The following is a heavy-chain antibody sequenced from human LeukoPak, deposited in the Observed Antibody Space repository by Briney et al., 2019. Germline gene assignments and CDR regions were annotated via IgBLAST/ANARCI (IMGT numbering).Heavy chain of an antibody. V-gene: IGHV1-46*01. CDR1: GYTFTSYY. CDR3: ARENTYGYSYGMDV. D-gene: IGHD3-22*01. J-gene: IGHJ6*02. Sequence: ASVKVSCKASGYTFTSYYMYWVRQAPGQGLEWMGIINSSGGNTSYVQNFQGRVTMTRDTSARIVYMELRSLRSEDTAVYYCARENTYGYSYGMDVWGQGTTVTVSS. CDR2: INSSGGNT.